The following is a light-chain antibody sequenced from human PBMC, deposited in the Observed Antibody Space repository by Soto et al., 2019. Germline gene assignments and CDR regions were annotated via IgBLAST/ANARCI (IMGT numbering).Light chain of an antibody. CDR2: GAS. CDR1: QSINANY. Sequence: ENVLTQSPGTPSLSPGERATLSCRASQSINANYLAWYQQKPGQAPRLLIYGASNRATGIPDRFSGSGSGTEFTLTINSLQSEDSAVYYCQQYNNWPRTFGQGTKVDIK. V-gene: IGKV3D-15*01. J-gene: IGKJ1*01. CDR3: QQYNNWPRT.